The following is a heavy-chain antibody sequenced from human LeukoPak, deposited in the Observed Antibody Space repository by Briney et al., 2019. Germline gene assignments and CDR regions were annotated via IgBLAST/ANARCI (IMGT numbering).Heavy chain of an antibody. Sequence: AASVKVSCKASGGTFSSYAISWVRQAPGQGLEWMGGIIPIFGTANYAQKFQGRVTITADESTSTAYMELSSLRSEDTAVYYCARDRCQLGIAVAVRFDPWGQGTLVTVSS. CDR3: ARDRCQLGIAVAVRFDP. CDR2: IIPIFGTA. V-gene: IGHV1-69*01. CDR1: GGTFSSYA. D-gene: IGHD6-19*01. J-gene: IGHJ5*02.